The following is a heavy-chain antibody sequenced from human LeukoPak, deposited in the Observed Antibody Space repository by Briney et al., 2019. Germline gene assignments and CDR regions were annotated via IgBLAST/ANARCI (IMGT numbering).Heavy chain of an antibody. D-gene: IGHD1-14*01. CDR2: IRYDGNEK. Sequence: GGSLRLSCVASGFTFSDYWMSWVRQAPGKGLECVASIRYDGNEKYYMESVKGRFTISRDHAKNSLYLQIDSVRAEDTALYFCARDRRRGAAGYGLDVWGQGTTVTVSS. CDR3: ARDRRRGAAGYGLDV. CDR1: GFTFSDYW. V-gene: IGHV3-7*01. J-gene: IGHJ6*02.